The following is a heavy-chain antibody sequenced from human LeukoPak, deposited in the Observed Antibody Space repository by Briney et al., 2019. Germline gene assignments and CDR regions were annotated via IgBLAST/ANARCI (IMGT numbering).Heavy chain of an antibody. CDR1: GFTFSSYS. CDR3: ARTYYYDSSGYHY. Sequence: GGSLRLSCAASGFTFSSYSMNWVRQAPGKGLEWVSSISSSSSYIYYPDSVKGRFTISRDNAKNSLYLQMNSLRAEDTAVYYCARTYYYDSSGYHYWGQGTLVTVSS. J-gene: IGHJ4*02. D-gene: IGHD3-22*01. V-gene: IGHV3-21*01. CDR2: ISSSSSYI.